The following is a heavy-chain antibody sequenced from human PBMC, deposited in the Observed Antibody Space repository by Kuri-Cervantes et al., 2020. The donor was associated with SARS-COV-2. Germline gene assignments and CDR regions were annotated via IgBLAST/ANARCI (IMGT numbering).Heavy chain of an antibody. J-gene: IGHJ6*02. D-gene: IGHD6-19*01. CDR3: ARSAVSGNLYNYGLGV. V-gene: IGHV4-39*01. Sequence: SETLSLTCSLSRVSISSSSYYWGWIRQSPEKGLEWIGFMYSSGTTYYNPSLRSRITIFVDTSRRQFSLKLRSVTAADTAVYYCARSAVSGNLYNYGLGVWGQGTSVTVSS. CDR2: MYSSGTT. CDR1: RVSISSSSYY.